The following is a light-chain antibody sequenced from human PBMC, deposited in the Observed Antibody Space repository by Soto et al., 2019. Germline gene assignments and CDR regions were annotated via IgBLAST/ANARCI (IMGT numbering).Light chain of an antibody. J-gene: IGKJ2*01. Sequence: EIQMTPASSTPSASGGDRVTITFRASESISTWLAWYQQKPGKSPKLLIYGASNLERGVPSRFSGSGSGTEFTLTISSLQPDDFSTYYCQQYNSFSYTFGPGTKVDIK. CDR2: GAS. CDR1: ESISTW. V-gene: IGKV1-5*01. CDR3: QQYNSFSYT.